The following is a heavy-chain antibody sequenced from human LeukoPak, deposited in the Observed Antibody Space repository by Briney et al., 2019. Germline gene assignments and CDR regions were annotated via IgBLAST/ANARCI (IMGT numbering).Heavy chain of an antibody. V-gene: IGHV4-34*01. Sequence: ETLSLTCAVYGGSFSGYYWSWIRQPPGKGLEWIGEINHSGSTNYNPSLKSRVTISVDTSKNQFSLKLSSVTAADTAVYYCARGLVGATYLRAFDIWGQGTMVTVSS. J-gene: IGHJ3*02. D-gene: IGHD1-26*01. CDR2: INHSGST. CDR3: ARGLVGATYLRAFDI. CDR1: GGSFSGYY.